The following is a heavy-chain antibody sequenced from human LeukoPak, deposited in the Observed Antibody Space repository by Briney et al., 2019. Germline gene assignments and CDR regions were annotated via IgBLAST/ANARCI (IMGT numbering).Heavy chain of an antibody. J-gene: IGHJ6*03. V-gene: IGHV4-38-2*02. CDR2: IYRSGST. Sequence: SSETLSLTCSVSGYSISTGYYWVWIRQSPGKGLEWIGSIYRSGSTNYNPSLKSRVTISVDESTNQFSLKVSSVTAADTAVYYCARGDCSSTICYSPMDVWGKGTTGTVSS. D-gene: IGHD2-2*01. CDR3: ARGDCSSTICYSPMDV. CDR1: GYSISTGYY.